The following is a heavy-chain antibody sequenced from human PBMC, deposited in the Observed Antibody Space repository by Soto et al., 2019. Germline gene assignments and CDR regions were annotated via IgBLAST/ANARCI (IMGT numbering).Heavy chain of an antibody. CDR3: ASGLYDSSGRYNYYFDY. J-gene: IGHJ4*02. Sequence: QVQLVQSGAEVKKPGASVKVSCKASGYTFTSYAMHWVRQAPGQRLEWMGWINAGNGNTKYSQKFQGRVTITRDTSASTAYMELSSLRSEDTAVYYCASGLYDSSGRYNYYFDYWGQGTLVTVSS. CDR1: GYTFTSYA. D-gene: IGHD6-19*01. V-gene: IGHV1-3*01. CDR2: INAGNGNT.